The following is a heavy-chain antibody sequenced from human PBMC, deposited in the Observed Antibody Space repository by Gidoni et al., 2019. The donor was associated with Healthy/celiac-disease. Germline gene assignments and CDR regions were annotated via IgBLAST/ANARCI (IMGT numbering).Heavy chain of an antibody. J-gene: IGHJ6*02. D-gene: IGHD2-2*01. V-gene: IGHV4-31*03. Sequence: QVQLQESGPGLVKPSQTLSLTCPVSVGSIRSGGYYWSWIRQHPGKGLEWIGYIYYSGSTYYNPSLKSRVTISVDTSKNQFSLKLSSVTAADTAVYYCARSRYCSSTSCSDYYYYYGMDVWGQGTTVTVSS. CDR1: VGSIRSGGYY. CDR3: ARSRYCSSTSCSDYYYYYGMDV. CDR2: IYYSGST.